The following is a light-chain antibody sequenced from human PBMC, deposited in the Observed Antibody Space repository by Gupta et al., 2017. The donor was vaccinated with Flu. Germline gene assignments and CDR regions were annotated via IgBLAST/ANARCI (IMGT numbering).Light chain of an antibody. CDR1: QVISSY. J-gene: IGKJ5*01. CDR3: QQLNSDPPIT. CDR2: AAS. V-gene: IGKV1-9*01. Sequence: DIQLTQSPSFLSASVGDRVTITCRASQVISSYLVWYQQKPGKAPKLLIYAASTLQSGVPSRFSGRGSGTEFTLTISSLQPEDFETYYCQQLNSDPPITFGQGTRLEI.